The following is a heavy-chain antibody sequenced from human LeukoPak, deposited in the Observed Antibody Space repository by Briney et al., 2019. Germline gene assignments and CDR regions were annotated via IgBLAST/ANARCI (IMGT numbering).Heavy chain of an antibody. D-gene: IGHD6-13*01. CDR2: IYYSGST. CDR3: ARDSRIAYAFDI. Sequence: SETLSLTCTVSGGSISSSSYYWSWIRQPPGKGLEWIGYIYYSGSTNYNPSLKSRVTISVDTSKNQFSLKLSSVTAADTAVYYCARDSRIAYAFDIWGQGTMVTVSS. V-gene: IGHV4-61*01. J-gene: IGHJ3*02. CDR1: GGSISSSSYY.